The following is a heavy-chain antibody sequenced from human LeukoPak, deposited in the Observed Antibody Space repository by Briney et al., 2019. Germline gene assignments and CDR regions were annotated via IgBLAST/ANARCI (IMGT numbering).Heavy chain of an antibody. CDR2: IYPSDSGA. J-gene: IGHJ4*02. V-gene: IGHV5-51*01. CDR3: ARRYTFFSPIDY. CDR1: GYRFTTYW. Sequence: GESLKISCKGSGYRFTTYWIDWVRQMPGKGLEWMGGIYPSDSGARYSPSFQGQVTISDDKSINTAYLQWSSLKASDTAIYYCARRYTFFSPIDYWGQGTLVTVSS. D-gene: IGHD3-3*01.